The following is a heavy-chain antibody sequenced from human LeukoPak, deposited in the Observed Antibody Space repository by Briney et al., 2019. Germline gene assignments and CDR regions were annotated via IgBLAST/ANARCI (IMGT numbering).Heavy chain of an antibody. D-gene: IGHD5-24*01. CDR3: ARDDGGY. CDR2: ISSSSTI. V-gene: IGHV3-48*04. J-gene: IGHJ4*02. Sequence: GGSLRLSCAASGFTFSSYSMNWVRQAPGKGLEWVSYISSSSTIYYADSVKGRYTISRDNAKNSLYLQMNSLRAGDTAVYYCARDDGGYWGQGTLVTVSS. CDR1: GFTFSSYS.